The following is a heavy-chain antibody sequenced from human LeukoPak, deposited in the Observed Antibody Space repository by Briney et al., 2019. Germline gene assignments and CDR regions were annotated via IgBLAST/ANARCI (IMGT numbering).Heavy chain of an antibody. CDR2: IRYDESNK. Sequence: PGGSLRLSCATSGFTFSSYGMHWFRQAPGKGLEWVAFIRYDESNKYYGDSVKGRFTISRDNSKNTLYLQMSGLSAEDTAVYYCAKDRNYNSPFDYWGQGTLVTVSS. D-gene: IGHD5-24*01. J-gene: IGHJ4*02. CDR3: AKDRNYNSPFDY. V-gene: IGHV3-30*02. CDR1: GFTFSSYG.